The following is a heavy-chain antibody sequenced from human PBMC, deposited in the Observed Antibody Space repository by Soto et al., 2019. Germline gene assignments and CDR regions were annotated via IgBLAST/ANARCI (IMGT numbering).Heavy chain of an antibody. V-gene: IGHV4-59*01. CDR1: GGSISSFY. CDR3: ARDSRYNWKYGAFDY. J-gene: IGHJ4*02. D-gene: IGHD1-7*01. CDR2: IYYSGST. Sequence: SETLSLTCTVSGGSISSFYWNWIRQPPGKGLEWIGYIYYSGSTDYNPSLQSRVTISVDTSKKQFSLNLSSVTAADTAVYYCARDSRYNWKYGAFDYRGQGILVTVSS.